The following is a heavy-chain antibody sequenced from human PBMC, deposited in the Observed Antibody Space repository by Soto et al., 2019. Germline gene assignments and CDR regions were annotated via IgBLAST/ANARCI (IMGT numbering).Heavy chain of an antibody. V-gene: IGHV3-30*18. CDR3: AKDSALYVWGNYRPHFFDY. D-gene: IGHD3-16*02. CDR2: ISYDGSKK. J-gene: IGHJ4*02. CDR1: GFTFSSYG. Sequence: QAQVVESGGGVVQPGRSLRLSCAASGFTFSSYGMHWVRQAPDKGLEWVAVISYDGSKKFYADSVKGRFIISRDNSENTLFLQMNSLTAEDTAVYYCAKDSALYVWGNYRPHFFDYWGQGTLVTVSS.